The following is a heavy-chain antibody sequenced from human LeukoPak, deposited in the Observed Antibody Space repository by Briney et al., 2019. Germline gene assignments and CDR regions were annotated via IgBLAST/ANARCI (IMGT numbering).Heavy chain of an antibody. D-gene: IGHD6-13*01. V-gene: IGHV5-51*01. J-gene: IGHJ4*02. CDR3: ARHGVSSSYDY. CDR1: GYSFTSYW. Sequence: HGESLQISCKGSGYSFTSYWIGWVRPLPGKGLEWMGIIYPGDSDTRYSPSFQGQVTISADKSISTAYLQWSSLKASDTAMYYCARHGVSSSYDYWGQGTLVTVSS. CDR2: IYPGDSDT.